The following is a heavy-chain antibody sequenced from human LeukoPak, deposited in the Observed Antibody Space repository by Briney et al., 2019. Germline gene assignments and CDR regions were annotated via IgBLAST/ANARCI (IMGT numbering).Heavy chain of an antibody. CDR1: GFTFSSYA. J-gene: IGHJ3*02. Sequence: PGRSLRLSCAASGFTFSSYAMHGVRQAPGKGLEGGSYISSSGSTIYYADSVKGRFTISRDNAKNSLYLQMNSLRAEDTAVYYCAREPANYYYDSSGYLDAFDIWGQGTMVTVSS. CDR2: ISSSGSTI. CDR3: AREPANYYYDSSGYLDAFDI. D-gene: IGHD3-22*01. V-gene: IGHV3-48*04.